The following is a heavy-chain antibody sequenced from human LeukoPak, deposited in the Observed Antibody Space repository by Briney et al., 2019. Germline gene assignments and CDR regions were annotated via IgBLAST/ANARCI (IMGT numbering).Heavy chain of an antibody. J-gene: IGHJ4*02. Sequence: GGSLRLSCAASGFTVISNHMSWVRQAPGKGLEWVSAFSGSGGSTYYADSVKGRFTISRDNSKNTLYLQMNSLRAEDTAVYYCAKSSPPPLRYWGQGTLVTVSS. CDR3: AKSSPPPLRY. V-gene: IGHV3-23*01. CDR1: GFTVISNH. CDR2: FSGSGGST.